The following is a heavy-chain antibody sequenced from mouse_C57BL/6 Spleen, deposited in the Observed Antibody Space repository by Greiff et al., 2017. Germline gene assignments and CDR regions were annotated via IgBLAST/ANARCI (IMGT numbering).Heavy chain of an antibody. V-gene: IGHV1-19*01. Sequence: EVQLQQSGPVLVKPGASVKMSCKASGYTFTDYYMNWVKQSHGKSLEWIGVINPYNGGTSYNQKFKGKATLTVDKSSSTAYMELNSLTSEDSAVYYCARGSNSFAYWGQGTLVTVSA. CDR1: GYTFTDYY. J-gene: IGHJ3*01. CDR2: INPYNGGT. D-gene: IGHD2-5*01. CDR3: ARGSNSFAY.